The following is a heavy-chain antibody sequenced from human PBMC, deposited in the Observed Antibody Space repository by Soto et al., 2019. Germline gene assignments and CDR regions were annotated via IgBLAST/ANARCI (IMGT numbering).Heavy chain of an antibody. J-gene: IGHJ6*02. CDR1: GYTFTSYG. V-gene: IGHV1-18*04. CDR2: ISAYDGNT. Sequence: VKVSCKASGYTFTSYGISWVRQAPGQGLEWMGWISAYDGNTNYAQKLQGRVTMTTDTSTSTAYMELRSLRSDDTAVYYCARATNYYSYGMDVWGQGTTVTVSS. CDR3: ARATNYYSYGMDV.